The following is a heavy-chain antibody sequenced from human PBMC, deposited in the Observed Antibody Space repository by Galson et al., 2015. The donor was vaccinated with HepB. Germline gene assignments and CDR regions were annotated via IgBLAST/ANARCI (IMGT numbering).Heavy chain of an antibody. CDR3: ARDLEGYSGSYSWYFDL. CDR1: GFTFDDYG. Sequence: SLRLSCAASGFTFDDYGMSWVRQAPGKGLEWVSGINWNGGSTGYADSVKGRFTISRDNAKNSLYLQMNSLRAEDTALYHCARDLEGYSGSYSWYFDLWGRGTLVTVSS. J-gene: IGHJ2*01. V-gene: IGHV3-20*01. CDR2: INWNGGST. D-gene: IGHD1-26*01.